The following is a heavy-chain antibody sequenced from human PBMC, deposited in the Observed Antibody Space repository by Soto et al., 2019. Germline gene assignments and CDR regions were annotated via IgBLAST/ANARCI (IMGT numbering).Heavy chain of an antibody. V-gene: IGHV5-10-1*01. CDR3: ARRSPHCSSTSCYIHYYYGMDV. D-gene: IGHD2-2*02. CDR1: GYSFTSYW. J-gene: IGHJ6*02. CDR2: IDPSDSYT. Sequence: PGESLKISCKGSGYSFTSYWISWVRQMSGKGLEWMGRIDPSDSYTNYSPSFQGHVTISADKSISTAYLQWSSLKASDTAMYYCARRSPHCSSTSCYIHYYYGMDVWGQGTTVTVSS.